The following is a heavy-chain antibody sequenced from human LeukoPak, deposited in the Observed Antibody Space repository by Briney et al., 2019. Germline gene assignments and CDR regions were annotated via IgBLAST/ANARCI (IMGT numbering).Heavy chain of an antibody. CDR3: ARNKGVRGELDP. CDR2: SGASSSGYTK. J-gene: IGHJ5*02. Sequence: GGSLRLSCAASGFTFSNAWMSWVRQAPGKGLEWLAHSGASSSGYTKDYADSVRGRFTISRDNAKNSLYLQMDSLRAEDTAVYYCARNKGVRGELDPWGQGTLVTVSS. V-gene: IGHV3-11*04. D-gene: IGHD3-10*01. CDR1: GFTFSNAW.